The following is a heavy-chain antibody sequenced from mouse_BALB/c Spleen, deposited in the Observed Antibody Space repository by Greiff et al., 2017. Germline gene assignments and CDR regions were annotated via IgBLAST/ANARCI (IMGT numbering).Heavy chain of an antibody. D-gene: IGHD1-1*01. J-gene: IGHJ2*01. CDR3: ARVDATVVADH. CDR1: GFTFSSYG. V-gene: IGHV5-6-3*01. CDR2: FNSNGGST. Sequence: EVKLVESGGGLVQPGGSLKLSCAASGFTFSSYGMSWVRQTLDKRLVLVATFNSNGGSTYYPDSVKGRFTISRDNAKNPLYLQMSSLKSEDTAMYYCARVDATVVADHWGQGTTLTVSS.